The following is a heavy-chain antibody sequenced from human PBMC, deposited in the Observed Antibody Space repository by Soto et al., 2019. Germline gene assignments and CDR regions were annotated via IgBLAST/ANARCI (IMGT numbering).Heavy chain of an antibody. Sequence: GGSLRLSCAASGFTFSDYYMSWIRQAPGKGLEWVSYISGSSTYTNYADSVKGRFTISRDNAKNSLYLQMNSLRAEDTAVYYCARDVQQLASYWGQGTLVTVSS. D-gene: IGHD6-13*01. CDR3: ARDVQQLASY. V-gene: IGHV3-11*06. CDR2: ISGSSTYT. CDR1: GFTFSDYY. J-gene: IGHJ4*02.